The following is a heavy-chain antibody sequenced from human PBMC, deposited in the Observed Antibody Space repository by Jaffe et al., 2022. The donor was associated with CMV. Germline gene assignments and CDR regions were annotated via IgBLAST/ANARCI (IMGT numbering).Heavy chain of an antibody. D-gene: IGHD6-19*01. CDR3: ARDGAVAGTGGFDP. J-gene: IGHJ5*02. V-gene: IGHV4-59*01. CDR1: GGSISSYY. CDR2: IYYSGST. Sequence: QVQLQESGPGLVKPSETLSLTCTVSGGSISSYYWSWIRQPPGKGLEWIGYIYYSGSTNYNPSLKSRVTISVDTSKNQFSLKLSSVTAADTAVYYCARDGAVAGTGGFDPWGQGTLVTVSS.